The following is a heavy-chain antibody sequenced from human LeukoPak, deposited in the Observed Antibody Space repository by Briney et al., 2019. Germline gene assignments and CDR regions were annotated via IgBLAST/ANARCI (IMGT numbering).Heavy chain of an antibody. CDR1: GFTFSTYS. CDR2: ISGSSGYI. J-gene: IGHJ4*02. Sequence: PGGSLRLSCAASGFTFSTYSMNWVRQAPGKGLEWVSSISGSSGYIYYADSVKGRFTTSRDNAKNSLYLQMNSLRDEDTAVYYCTRDPDALDYWGQGTLVTVSS. CDR3: TRDPDALDY. V-gene: IGHV3-21*01.